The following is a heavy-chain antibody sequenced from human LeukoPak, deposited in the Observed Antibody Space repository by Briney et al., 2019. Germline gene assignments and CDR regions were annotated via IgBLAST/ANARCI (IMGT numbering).Heavy chain of an antibody. J-gene: IGHJ4*02. Sequence: PGGSLRLSCAASGFTFSSYAMSWVRRAPGKGLEGVSAISDSGGSTDYADSVKGRFTISRDNSKNTLYLQMNSLRAEDTAVYYCAKHQIFGVPQWGQGTLVTVSS. CDR2: ISDSGGST. CDR1: GFTFSSYA. D-gene: IGHD3-3*01. CDR3: AKHQIFGVPQ. V-gene: IGHV3-23*01.